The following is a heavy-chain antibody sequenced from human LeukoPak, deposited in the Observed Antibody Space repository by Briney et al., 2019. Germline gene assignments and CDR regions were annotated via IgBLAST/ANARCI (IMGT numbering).Heavy chain of an antibody. CDR2: IIPIFGTA. CDR3: ASTDGDGYNPSHFDY. V-gene: IGHV1-69*13. CDR1: GGTFSSYA. D-gene: IGHD5-24*01. J-gene: IGHJ4*02. Sequence: SVKVSCKASGGTFSSYAISWVRQAPGQGHEWMGGIIPIFGTANYAQKFQDRVTITADESTSTAYMELSSLRSEDTAVYYCASTDGDGYNPSHFDYWGQGTLVTVSS.